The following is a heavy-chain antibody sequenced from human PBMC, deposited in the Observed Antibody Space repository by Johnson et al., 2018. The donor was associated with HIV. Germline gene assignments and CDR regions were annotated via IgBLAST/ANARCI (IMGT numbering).Heavy chain of an antibody. CDR1: GFTFSDYY. V-gene: IGHV3-15*01. D-gene: IGHD5-18*01. J-gene: IGHJ3*02. CDR3: I. CDR2: IKGKTDGGTT. Sequence: VQLVESGGGLVKPGGSLRLSCAASGFTFSDYYMSWIRQAPGKGLEWVGRIKGKTDGGTTDYAAPVKGRFTISRSESKNTLYLQMNSLAYSYGYDAFDIWGRGTMVTVSS.